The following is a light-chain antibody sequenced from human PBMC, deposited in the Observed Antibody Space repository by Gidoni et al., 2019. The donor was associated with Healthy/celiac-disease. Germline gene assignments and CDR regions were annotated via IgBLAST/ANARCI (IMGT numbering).Light chain of an antibody. CDR3: QQYNNWPYT. Sequence: EIVMTQSPATLSVSPGERATLSCRASQSVSSNLAWYQQKPGQAPRLLIYGASTRATGIPARFSGSGSGTEFTLTISSLQSEDFAVYCCQQYNNWPYTFGQXTKLEIK. V-gene: IGKV3-15*01. CDR1: QSVSSN. J-gene: IGKJ2*01. CDR2: GAS.